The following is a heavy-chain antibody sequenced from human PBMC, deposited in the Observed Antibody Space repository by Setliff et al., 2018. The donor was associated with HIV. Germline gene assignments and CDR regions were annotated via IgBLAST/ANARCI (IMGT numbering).Heavy chain of an antibody. Sequence: SETLSLTCTVSGYSISSGYYWGWIRQPPGKGLEWIGSIYHSGSAYYNPSLKSRVTISVDTSKNQFSLKLSSVTAADTAVYYCARDAPTVYANGWFDPWGQGTLVTVSS. D-gene: IGHD2-8*01. J-gene: IGHJ5*02. CDR1: GYSISSGYY. V-gene: IGHV4-38-2*02. CDR3: ARDAPTVYANGWFDP. CDR2: IYHSGSA.